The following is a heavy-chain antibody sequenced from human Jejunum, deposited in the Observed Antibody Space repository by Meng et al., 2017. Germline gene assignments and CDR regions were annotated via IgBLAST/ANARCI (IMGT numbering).Heavy chain of an antibody. V-gene: IGHV3-48*03. Sequence: GESLKISCAASGFTFSDYEMNWVRQAPGKGLEWLAYISSSGSSIYYSDSVQGRFTISRDNAKNSLYLHLNSLRAEDTAVYYCARDDAGYVTIHGYLDYWGQGTLVTVAS. CDR2: ISSSGSSI. CDR3: ARDDAGYVTIHGYLDY. J-gene: IGHJ4*02. D-gene: IGHD5-12*01. CDR1: GFTFSDYE.